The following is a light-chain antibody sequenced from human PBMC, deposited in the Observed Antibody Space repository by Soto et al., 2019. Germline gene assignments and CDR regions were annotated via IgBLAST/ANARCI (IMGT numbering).Light chain of an antibody. CDR3: QSYDSSLSGSWG. V-gene: IGLV1-40*01. CDR2: GNT. Sequence: QSVLTQPPSVSGAPGQRVTISCTGSSSNIGAGYDVHWYQHLPGTAPKLLIYGNTNRPSGVPDRFSGSKSGTSASLAITGLQAEDEADYYCQSYDSSLSGSWGFGGGTKLTVL. J-gene: IGLJ3*02. CDR1: SSNIGAGYD.